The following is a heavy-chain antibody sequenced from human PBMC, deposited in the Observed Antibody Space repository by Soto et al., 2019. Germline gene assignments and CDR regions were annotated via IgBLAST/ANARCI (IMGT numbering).Heavy chain of an antibody. J-gene: IGHJ4*02. D-gene: IGHD3-3*01. Sequence: GASVKVSCKASGYTFTSYDINWVRQATGQGLEWMGWIIPNSGTTNYAQKFQGRVTITTDESTSTAYMELSRLRSDDTAVYYCARGHLLEWPMDYWGQGTLVTVS. V-gene: IGHV1-8*03. CDR2: IIPNSGTT. CDR3: ARGHLLEWPMDY. CDR1: GYTFTSYD.